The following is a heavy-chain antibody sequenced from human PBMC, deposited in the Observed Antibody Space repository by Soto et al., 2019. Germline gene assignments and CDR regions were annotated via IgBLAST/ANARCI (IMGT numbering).Heavy chain of an antibody. CDR2: ISSSSSYI. V-gene: IGHV3-21*01. J-gene: IGHJ6*02. Sequence: PGGSLRLSCAASGFTFSSYSMNWVRQAPGKGLEWVTSISSSSSYIYYADSVKGRFTISRDNAKNSLYLQMNSLRAEDTAVYYCARNPDIYCTNGVCYPNYGMDVWGQGTTVTVSS. CDR3: ARNPDIYCTNGVCYPNYGMDV. D-gene: IGHD2-8*01. CDR1: GFTFSSYS.